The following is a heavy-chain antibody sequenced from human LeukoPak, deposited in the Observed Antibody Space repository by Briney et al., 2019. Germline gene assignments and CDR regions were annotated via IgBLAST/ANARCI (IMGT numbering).Heavy chain of an antibody. CDR2: INPNNGGT. CDR3: ARAALGREFFDY. J-gene: IGHJ4*02. V-gene: IGHV1-2*02. D-gene: IGHD2-15*01. CDR1: GYTFTGYY. Sequence: ASVTVSCKASGYTFTGYYMHWVRQAPGQGLEWMGWINPNNGGTNYAQKFQGRVTMTRDTSISTAYMELSRLKSDDTAVYYCARAALGREFFDYWGQGALVTV.